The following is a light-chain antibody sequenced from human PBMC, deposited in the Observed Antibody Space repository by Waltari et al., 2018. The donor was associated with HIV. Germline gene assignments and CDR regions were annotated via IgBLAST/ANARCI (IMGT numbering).Light chain of an antibody. Sequence: DIHLTQSPSSLSASVGDKVTITCQASQDMSTHLHWYRQKLGKAPELLIYDASTLESGVPSKFSGLASNTTFRLTIKSLQPEDFATYVCQQIHSLPITFG. V-gene: IGKV1-33*01. CDR3: QQIHSLPIT. J-gene: IGKJ5*01. CDR1: QDMSTH. CDR2: DAS.